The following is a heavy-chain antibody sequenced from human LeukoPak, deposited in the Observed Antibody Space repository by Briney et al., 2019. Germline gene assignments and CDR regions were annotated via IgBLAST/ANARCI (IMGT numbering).Heavy chain of an antibody. CDR1: GFTFSSYW. Sequence: PGGSLRLSCAASGFTFSSYWMHWVRQAPGKGLVWVSRINSDGSSTTYADSVKGRFTISRDNSMNTLYLQMNSLRAEDTAVYYCARDRGNSPFDLWGRGTLVTVSS. J-gene: IGHJ2*01. CDR3: ARDRGNSPFDL. V-gene: IGHV3-74*01. D-gene: IGHD3-10*01. CDR2: INSDGSST.